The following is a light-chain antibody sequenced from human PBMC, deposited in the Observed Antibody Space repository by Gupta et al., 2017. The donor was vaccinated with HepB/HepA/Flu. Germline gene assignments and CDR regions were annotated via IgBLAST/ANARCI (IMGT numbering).Light chain of an antibody. CDR3: QVWDSSSDLWV. V-gene: IGLV3-21*04. J-gene: IGLJ3*02. Sequence: SYVLTQPPSVSVAPGKTARITRGGNNIGSKSVHWYQQKPGQAPVLVIYYDSDRPSGIPERFSGSNSGNTATLTISRVEAGDEADYYCQVWDSSSDLWVFGGGTKLTVL. CDR2: YDS. CDR1: NIGSKS.